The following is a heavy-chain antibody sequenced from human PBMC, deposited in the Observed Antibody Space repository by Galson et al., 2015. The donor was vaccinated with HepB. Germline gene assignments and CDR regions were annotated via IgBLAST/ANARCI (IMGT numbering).Heavy chain of an antibody. D-gene: IGHD6-19*01. Sequence: SLRLSCAASGFTVSSKYMTWVRQAPGKGLEWVSIMYSGGSTDYADSVKGRFTISRDNSKNTLYLQMNSLRAEDTAVYYCARIPKWGLEPQWLVPPPDYWGQGTLLTVSS. J-gene: IGHJ4*02. CDR1: GFTVSSKY. V-gene: IGHV3-66*01. CDR3: ARIPKWGLEPQWLVPPPDY. CDR2: MYSGGST.